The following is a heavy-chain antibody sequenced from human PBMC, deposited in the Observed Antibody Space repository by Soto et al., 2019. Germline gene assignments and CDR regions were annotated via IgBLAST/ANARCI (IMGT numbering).Heavy chain of an antibody. V-gene: IGHV4-34*01. CDR2: INHTGST. Sequence: QVQLQQWGAGLLKPSETLSLTCAVHGGSFSGYYWTWIRQPPGKGLEWIGEINHTGSTNYNPSLKSRLTIAVDTSKNQFSLKMTVVTAADTAVYYCARTYVWGSYRLDYWGQGTLVTVSS. J-gene: IGHJ4*02. CDR1: GGSFSGYY. D-gene: IGHD3-16*02. CDR3: ARTYVWGSYRLDY.